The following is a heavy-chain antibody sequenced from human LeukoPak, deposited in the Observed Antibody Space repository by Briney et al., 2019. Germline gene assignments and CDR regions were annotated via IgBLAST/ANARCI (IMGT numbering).Heavy chain of an antibody. V-gene: IGHV2-5*02. CDR2: IYWDDDK. CDR3: AHMTFYYDGSGSPRAFDI. Sequence: SGPTLVNPTQTLTLTCTFSGFSLSTSGVGVGWIRQPPGKALEWLALIYWDDDKRYSPSLKSRLTITKDTSKNQVVLTMTNMDPVDTATYYCAHMTFYYDGSGSPRAFDIWGQGTMVTVSS. CDR1: GFSLSTSGVG. J-gene: IGHJ3*02. D-gene: IGHD3-22*01.